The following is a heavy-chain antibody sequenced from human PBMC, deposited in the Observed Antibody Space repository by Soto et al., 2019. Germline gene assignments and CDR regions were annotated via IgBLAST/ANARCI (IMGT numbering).Heavy chain of an antibody. CDR3: AISVGGTNYYYGMDV. CDR1: GFTFSLYA. CDR2: ISGSGGST. V-gene: IGHV3-23*01. D-gene: IGHD2-15*01. J-gene: IGHJ6*02. Sequence: EVQLLESGGGLVQPGGSLRLSCAASGFTFSLYAMSWVRQAPGKGLEWVSVISGSGGSTYYADSMKGRFTVSRDNSKNALCLQMNSLGVEDTAVYYCAISVGGTNYYYGMDVWGRGTTVTVSS.